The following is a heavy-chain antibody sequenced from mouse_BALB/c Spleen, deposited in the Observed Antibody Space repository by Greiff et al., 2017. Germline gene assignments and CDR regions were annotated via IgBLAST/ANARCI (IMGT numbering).Heavy chain of an antibody. D-gene: IGHD2-2*01. J-gene: IGHJ1*01. V-gene: IGHV5-6-4*01. CDR2: ISSGGSYT. Sequence: EVQGVESGGGLVKPGGSLKLSCAASGFTFSSYTMSWVRQTPEKRLEWVATISSGGSYTYYPDSVKGRFTISRDNAKNTLYLQMSSLKSEDTAMYYCTRDGGYDGDWYFDVWGAGTTVTVSS. CDR3: TRDGGYDGDWYFDV. CDR1: GFTFSSYT.